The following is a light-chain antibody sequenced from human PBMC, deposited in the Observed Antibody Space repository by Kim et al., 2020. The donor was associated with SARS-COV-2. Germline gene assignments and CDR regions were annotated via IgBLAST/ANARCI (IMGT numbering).Light chain of an antibody. J-gene: IGKJ4*01. CDR2: GAS. CDR3: LQYNNWPPLT. V-gene: IGKV3-15*01. CDR1: KSVSKN. Sequence: GERDTVYCWDSKSVSKNLAGDQQKPGQAPRVLIYGASTRATGIPARCSGSGYGTEVTLTISSLQSEDFAVYYCLQYNNWPPLTFGGGTKVDIK.